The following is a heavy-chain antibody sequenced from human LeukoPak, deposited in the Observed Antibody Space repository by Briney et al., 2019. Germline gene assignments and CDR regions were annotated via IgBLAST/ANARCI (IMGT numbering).Heavy chain of an antibody. CDR2: IYYSGST. J-gene: IGHJ5*02. V-gene: IGHV4-59*12. CDR1: GGSISSYY. Sequence: SETLSLTCTVSGGSISSYYWSWIRQPPGKGLEWIGYIYYSGSTNYNPSLKSRVTMSVDRSKNQFSLKLSSVTAADTAVYYCARDYEQWLTWFDPWGQGTLVTVSS. D-gene: IGHD6-19*01. CDR3: ARDYEQWLTWFDP.